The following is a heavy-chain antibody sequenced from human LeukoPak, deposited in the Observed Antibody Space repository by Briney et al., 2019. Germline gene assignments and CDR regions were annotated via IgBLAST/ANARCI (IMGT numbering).Heavy chain of an antibody. J-gene: IGHJ4*02. V-gene: IGHV3-23*01. Sequence: GGSLRLSCAASGFTFSSYAMSWVRHAPGKGLEWVSPISGSGGSTYYADSVKGRFTISRDNSKNTLYLQMNSLRAEDTAVYYCAKVQVYYDSSGYYFPDYWGQGTLVTVSS. CDR1: GFTFSSYA. D-gene: IGHD3-22*01. CDR3: AKVQVYYDSSGYYFPDY. CDR2: ISGSGGST.